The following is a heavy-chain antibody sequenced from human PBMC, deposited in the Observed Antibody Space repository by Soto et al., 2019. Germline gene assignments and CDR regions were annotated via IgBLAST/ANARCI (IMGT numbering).Heavy chain of an antibody. J-gene: IGHJ4*02. CDR3: AKGRCSDTRGIPDY. Sequence: PGGSLRLSCAASGFSFSDYAMSWVRQAPGKGLEWVSGVSGGGGVTNYADSVKGRFTISRDNSKNTVYLQMNGLRAEETAIYYFAKGRCSDTRGIPDYWAQGTLDPVSS. D-gene: IGHD6-19*01. CDR1: GFSFSDYA. CDR2: VSGGGGVT. V-gene: IGHV3-23*01.